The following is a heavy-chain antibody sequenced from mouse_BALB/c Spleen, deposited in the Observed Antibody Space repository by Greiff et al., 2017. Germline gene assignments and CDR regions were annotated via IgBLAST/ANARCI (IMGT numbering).Heavy chain of an antibody. J-gene: IGHJ3*01. D-gene: IGHD2-1*01. V-gene: IGHV6-6*02. CDR3: TRDGNYFFAY. CDR1: GFTFSNYW. CDR2: IRLKSNNYAT. Sequence: EVQVVESGGGLVQPGGSMKLSCVASGFTFSNYWMNWVRQSPEKGLEWVAEIRLKSNNYATHYAESVKGRFTISRDDSKSSVYLQMNNLRAEDTGIYYCTRDGNYFFAYWGQGTLVTVSA.